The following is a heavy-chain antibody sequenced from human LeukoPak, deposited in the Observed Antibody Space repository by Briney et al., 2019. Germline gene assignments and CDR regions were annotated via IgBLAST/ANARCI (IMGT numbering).Heavy chain of an antibody. J-gene: IGHJ6*02. CDR3: ARDRSDGNDYYYYGMDV. D-gene: IGHD1-1*01. Sequence: SETLSLTCTVSGGSISSYYWSWIRQPAGKGLEWIGRIYTSGSTNYNPSLKSRVTISVDTSKNQFSLKLSSVTAADTAVYYCARDRSDGNDYYYYGMDVWGQGTTVTVSS. CDR1: GGSISSYY. CDR2: IYTSGST. V-gene: IGHV4-4*07.